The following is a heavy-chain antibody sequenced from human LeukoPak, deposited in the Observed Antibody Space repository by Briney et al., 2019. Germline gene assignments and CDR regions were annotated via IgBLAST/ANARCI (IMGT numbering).Heavy chain of an antibody. CDR1: GFTFSSYG. Sequence: PGGSLRLSCAASGFTFSSYGMHWVRQAPGEGLEWVAVISYDGSNKYYADSVKGRFTISRDNSKNTLYLQMNSLRAEDTAVYYCWAFTGSSGYYSFDYWGQGTLVTVSS. V-gene: IGHV3-30*03. D-gene: IGHD3-22*01. J-gene: IGHJ4*02. CDR3: WAFTGSSGYYSFDY. CDR2: ISYDGSNK.